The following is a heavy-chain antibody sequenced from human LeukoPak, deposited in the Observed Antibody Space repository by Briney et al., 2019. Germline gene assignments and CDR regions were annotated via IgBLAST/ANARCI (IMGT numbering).Heavy chain of an antibody. J-gene: IGHJ1*01. CDR3: ARDSYNGDYVPGYFQH. Sequence: GGSLRLSCAPSGFTFRSSEMNWVRQAPGKGREWVSYISGTGNTIYYTDSVKGRFTISRDNAKNSLYLQMNSLRAEDTAVYYCARDSYNGDYVPGYFQHWGQGTLVTVSS. V-gene: IGHV3-48*03. CDR2: ISGTGNTI. CDR1: GFTFRSSE. D-gene: IGHD4-17*01.